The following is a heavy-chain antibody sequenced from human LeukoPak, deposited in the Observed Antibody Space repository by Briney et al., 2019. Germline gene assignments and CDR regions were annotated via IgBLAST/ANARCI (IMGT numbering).Heavy chain of an antibody. Sequence: SETLSLTCAVYGGSFSGYYWSWIRQPPGKGLEWIGEINHSGSTNYNPSLKSRVTISADTSKNQFPLKLSSVTAADTAVYYCARVGDGYNYPFGYYFGYWGQGTLVTVSS. J-gene: IGHJ4*02. V-gene: IGHV4-34*01. CDR1: GGSFSGYY. CDR3: ARVGDGYNYPFGYYFGY. D-gene: IGHD5-24*01. CDR2: INHSGST.